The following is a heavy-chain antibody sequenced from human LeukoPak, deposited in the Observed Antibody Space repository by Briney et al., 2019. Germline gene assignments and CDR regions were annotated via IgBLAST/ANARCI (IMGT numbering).Heavy chain of an antibody. CDR2: ISSSSSYI. Sequence: GGSLRLSCAASGFTFSSYSMNWVRQAPGKGLEWVSSISSSSSYIYYADSVKGRFTISRDNAKNSLYLQMNSLRAEDTAVYYCAKESRGTTVTTGWGQGTLVTVSS. CDR1: GFTFSSYS. D-gene: IGHD4-17*01. J-gene: IGHJ4*02. V-gene: IGHV3-21*04. CDR3: AKESRGTTVTTG.